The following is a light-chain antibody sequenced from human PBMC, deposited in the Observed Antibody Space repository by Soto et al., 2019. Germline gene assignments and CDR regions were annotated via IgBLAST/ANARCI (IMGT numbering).Light chain of an antibody. CDR2: RNN. Sequence: QSVLTQPPSASGTPGQRVTISCSGSSSNIGSNYVYWYQQLPGTAPKLLIYRNNQRPSGVPDRFSGSKSGTSASLAISGLPSEDEADYYCAAWDDSLSGPVFGTGTKLTVL. CDR3: AAWDDSLSGPV. J-gene: IGLJ1*01. CDR1: SSNIGSNY. V-gene: IGLV1-47*01.